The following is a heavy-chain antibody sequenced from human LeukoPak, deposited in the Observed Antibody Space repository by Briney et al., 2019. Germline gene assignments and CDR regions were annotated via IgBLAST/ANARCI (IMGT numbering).Heavy chain of an antibody. Sequence: SETLSLTCTVSGDSISSGDYYWRWIRQPPGKGLEWIGYIYYSGSTYYNPSLKSRVTISVDTSKNQFSLKLSSVTAADTAVYYCARDLTIAVAGSWGQGTLVTVSS. CDR3: ARDLTIAVAGS. D-gene: IGHD6-19*01. V-gene: IGHV4-30-4*01. CDR2: IYYSGST. CDR1: GDSISSGDYY. J-gene: IGHJ5*02.